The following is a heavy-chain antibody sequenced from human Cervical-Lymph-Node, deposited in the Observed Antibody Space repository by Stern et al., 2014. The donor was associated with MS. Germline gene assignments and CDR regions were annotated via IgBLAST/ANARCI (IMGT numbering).Heavy chain of an antibody. V-gene: IGHV3-23*01. CDR3: AKARGSWAYDY. D-gene: IGHD3-10*01. Sequence: EVQLLESGGGLVQPGGSLRLSCAGSGFTFSNYAMYWFRQAPGKGLEYVSDVSGGDNGGAYYAESVKGRFTVSRDNFKNTLYLQMNSLRVEDTAVYFCAKARGSWAYDYWGQGTLVTVSS. J-gene: IGHJ4*02. CDR1: GFTFSNYA. CDR2: VSGGDNGGA.